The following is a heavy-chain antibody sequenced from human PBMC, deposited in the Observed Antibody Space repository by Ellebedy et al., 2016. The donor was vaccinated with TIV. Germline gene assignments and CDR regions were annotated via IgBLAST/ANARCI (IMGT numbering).Heavy chain of an antibody. D-gene: IGHD2-21*01. V-gene: IGHV3-21*01. Sequence: PGGSLRLSCAASGFTFSSYSMNWVRQAPGKGLEWVSSISSSSSYIYYADSVKGRFTISRDNAKNSLYLQMNSLRAEDTAVYYCARDRTDGIPLYYYYGMDVWGQGTTVTVSS. CDR1: GFTFSSYS. CDR3: ARDRTDGIPLYYYYGMDV. J-gene: IGHJ6*02. CDR2: ISSSSSYI.